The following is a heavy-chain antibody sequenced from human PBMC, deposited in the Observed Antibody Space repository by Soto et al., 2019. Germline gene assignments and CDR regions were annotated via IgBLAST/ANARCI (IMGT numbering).Heavy chain of an antibody. D-gene: IGHD3-3*01. CDR3: ARGTYYDFWSGLGLWVDDAFDI. V-gene: IGHV1-8*01. J-gene: IGHJ3*02. CDR1: GYTFTSYD. Sequence: ASVKVSFKASGYTFTSYDINWVRQATGQGREWMGWMNPNSGNTGYAQKFQGRVTMTRNTSISTAYMELSSLRSEDTAVYYCARGTYYDFWSGLGLWVDDAFDIWGQGTMVTVSS. CDR2: MNPNSGNT.